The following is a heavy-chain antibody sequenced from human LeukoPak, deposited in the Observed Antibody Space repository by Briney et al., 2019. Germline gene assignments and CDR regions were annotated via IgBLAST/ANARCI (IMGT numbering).Heavy chain of an antibody. D-gene: IGHD3-22*01. CDR2: FDPEDGET. J-gene: IGHJ4*02. V-gene: IGHV1-24*01. CDR3: ATLGYYDSSGYYAY. Sequence: ASVKVSCKVSGYTLTELSMHWVRQAPGKGLEWMGGFDPEDGETIYAQKFQGRVTMTEDTSTDTAYMELSSLRSEDTAMYYCATLGYYDSSGYYAYWGQGTLVTVSS. CDR1: GYTLTELS.